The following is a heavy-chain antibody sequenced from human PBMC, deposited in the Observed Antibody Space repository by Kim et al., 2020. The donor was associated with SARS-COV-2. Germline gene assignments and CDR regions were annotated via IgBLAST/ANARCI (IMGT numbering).Heavy chain of an antibody. Sequence: GGSLSLSCAASGFTVSSNYMSWVRQAPGKGLEWVSVIYSGGSTYYADSVKGRFTISRDTSKNTLYLQMNSLRAEDTAVYYCARDDIDCSGGSCYSHDYWG. V-gene: IGHV3-53*01. CDR2: IYSGGST. CDR3: ARDDIDCSGGSCYSHDY. D-gene: IGHD2-15*01. J-gene: IGHJ4*01. CDR1: GFTVSSNY.